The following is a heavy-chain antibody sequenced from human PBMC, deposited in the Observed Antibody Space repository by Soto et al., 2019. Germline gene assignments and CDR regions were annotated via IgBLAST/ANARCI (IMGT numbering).Heavy chain of an antibody. Sequence: GGSLRLSCAASGFTFSSYAMSWVRQAPGKGLEWVSAISGSGGSTYYADSVKGRFTISRDNSKNTLYLQMNSLRAEDTAVYYCAAYCSSTSCYAGYYYYYGMDVWGQGTTVTVSS. CDR3: AAYCSSTSCYAGYYYYYGMDV. J-gene: IGHJ6*02. CDR2: ISGSGGST. CDR1: GFTFSSYA. D-gene: IGHD2-2*01. V-gene: IGHV3-23*01.